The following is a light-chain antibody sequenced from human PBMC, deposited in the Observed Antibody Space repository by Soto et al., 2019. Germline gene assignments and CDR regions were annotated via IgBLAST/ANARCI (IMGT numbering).Light chain of an antibody. CDR1: SRDVGTYKY. Sequence: QSALAQPASVSGSPGQSINISCTGSSRDVGTYKYFSWYQQHPGKAPKLIIFEVSHRPSGVSDRFSGSKSGNTASLTISGLQAEDEADYSCSSYTTASSLEFGGGTKVTVL. V-gene: IGLV2-14*01. CDR3: SSYTTASSLE. J-gene: IGLJ2*01. CDR2: EVS.